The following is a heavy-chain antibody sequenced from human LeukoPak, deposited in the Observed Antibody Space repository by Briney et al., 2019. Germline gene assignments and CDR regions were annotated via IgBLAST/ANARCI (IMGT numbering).Heavy chain of an antibody. CDR3: ARHVSGEYFQH. Sequence: SETLSLTCTVSGGSISSYYWSWIRQPPGKGLEYIGYIYYSGSTNYNPSLKSRVTISVDTPKNQFSLKLSSVTAADTAVYYCARHVSGEYFQHWGQGTLVTVSS. D-gene: IGHD3-10*01. V-gene: IGHV4-59*08. J-gene: IGHJ1*01. CDR1: GGSISSYY. CDR2: IYYSGST.